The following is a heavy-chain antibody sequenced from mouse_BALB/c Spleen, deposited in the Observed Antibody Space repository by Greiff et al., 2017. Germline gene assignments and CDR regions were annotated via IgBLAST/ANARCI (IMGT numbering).Heavy chain of an antibody. CDR1: GFSLTSYG. D-gene: IGHD2-3*01. V-gene: IGHV2-9*02. J-gene: IGHJ3*01. CDR3: AREGDGVAY. Sequence: QVQLKESGPGLVAPSQSLSITCTVSGFSLTSYGVHWVRQPPGKGLEWLGVIWAGGSTNYNSALMSRLSISKDNSKSQVFLKMNSLQTDDTAMYYCAREGDGVAYWGQGTLVTVSA. CDR2: IWAGGST.